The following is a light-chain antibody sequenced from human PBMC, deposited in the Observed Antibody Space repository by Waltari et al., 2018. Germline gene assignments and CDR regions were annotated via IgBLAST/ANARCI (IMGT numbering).Light chain of an antibody. J-gene: IGKJ2*01. CDR2: KSF. CDR1: QSISNW. CDR3: QQYNISPYT. V-gene: IGKV1-5*03. Sequence: DIQMTQSPSTLAASVGDRVTTTCRASQSISNWLAWYQQKPGKAPKVLIYKSFSLQSGVPSRFSGSGSETEFTLTISSLQPDDFATYYCQQYNISPYTFGQGTTLEI.